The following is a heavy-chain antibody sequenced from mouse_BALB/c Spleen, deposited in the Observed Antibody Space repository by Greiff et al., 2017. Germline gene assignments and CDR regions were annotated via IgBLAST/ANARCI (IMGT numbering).Heavy chain of an antibody. D-gene: IGHD1-1*02. CDR3: TRSYYEGAMDY. CDR1: GYTFTSYW. CDR2: IYPGNSDT. V-gene: IGHV1-5*01. J-gene: IGHJ4*01. Sequence: VQLQQSGTVLARPWASVKMSCKASGYTFTSYWMHWVKQRPGQGLEWIGAIYPGNSDTSYNQKFKGKAKLTAVTSTSTAYMELSSLTNEDSAVYYCTRSYYEGAMDYWGQGTSVTVSS.